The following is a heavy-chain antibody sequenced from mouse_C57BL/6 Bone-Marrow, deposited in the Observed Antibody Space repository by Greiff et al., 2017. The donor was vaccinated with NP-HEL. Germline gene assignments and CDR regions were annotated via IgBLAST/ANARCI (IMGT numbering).Heavy chain of an antibody. J-gene: IGHJ2*01. V-gene: IGHV1-81*01. Sequence: VKLVESGAELARPGASVKLSCKASGYTFTSYGISWVKQRTGQGLEWIGEIYPRSGNTYYNEKFKGKATLTADKSSSTAYMELRSLTSEDSAVYFCARSFLLRDYWGQGTTLTVSS. D-gene: IGHD2-10*01. CDR1: GYTFTSYG. CDR3: ARSFLLRDY. CDR2: IYPRSGNT.